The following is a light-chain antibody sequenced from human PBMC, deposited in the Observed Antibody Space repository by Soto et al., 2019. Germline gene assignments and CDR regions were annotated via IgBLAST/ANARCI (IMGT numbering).Light chain of an antibody. J-gene: IGLJ1*01. V-gene: IGLV2-11*01. CDR3: CSYAGSYSYV. Sequence: QYVLTQPRPLSGSPGQSVTISCTGTSSDVGGYNYVSWYQEQPGKAPKLMIYDVSKRPSGVPDRFSGSKSGNTASLTISGLQAEDEADYYCCSYAGSYSYVFGTGTKVNVL. CDR2: DVS. CDR1: SSDVGGYNY.